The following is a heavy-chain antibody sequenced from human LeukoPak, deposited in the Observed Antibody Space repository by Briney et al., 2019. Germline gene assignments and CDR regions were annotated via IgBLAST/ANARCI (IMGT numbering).Heavy chain of an antibody. CDR3: ASGYGGYVGWLDP. CDR2: IYYSGST. CDR1: GGSISSSSYY. J-gene: IGHJ5*02. D-gene: IGHD5-12*01. V-gene: IGHV4-39*01. Sequence: SETLSLTCTVSGGSISSSSYYWGWIRQPPGKGLEWIGSIYYSGSTYYNPSLKSRVTISVDTSKNQFSLKLSSVTAADTAVYYCASGYGGYVGWLDPWGQGILVTVSS.